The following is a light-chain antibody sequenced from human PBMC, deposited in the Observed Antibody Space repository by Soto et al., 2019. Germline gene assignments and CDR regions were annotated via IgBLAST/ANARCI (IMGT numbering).Light chain of an antibody. J-gene: IGLJ2*01. CDR2: SNN. CDR3: AAWDDSLNGVL. CDR1: SSNIGSNT. Sequence: QSVLTQPPSASGTPGQRVTISCSGSSSNIGSNTVNWYQQLPGTAPKLLIYSNNQRPSGVPDRFSGSKSGTAASLAISGLQSEDEADYYCAAWDDSLNGVLFGGGPKLTVL. V-gene: IGLV1-44*01.